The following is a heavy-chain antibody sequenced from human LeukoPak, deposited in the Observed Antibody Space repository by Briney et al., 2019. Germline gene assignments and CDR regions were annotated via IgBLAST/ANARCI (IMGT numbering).Heavy chain of an antibody. CDR1: GFTFSSYA. V-gene: IGHV3-23*01. CDR2: ISGSGGAT. D-gene: IGHD3-22*01. Sequence: GGSLRLSCAASGFTFSSYAMSWVRQATGERVEWVSAISGSGGATYYADSVKGRFTISRDNSKDTLYLQMNSLRAEDTAVYYCAKNYDSSGYSLMDYWGQGTLVTVSS. J-gene: IGHJ4*02. CDR3: AKNYDSSGYSLMDY.